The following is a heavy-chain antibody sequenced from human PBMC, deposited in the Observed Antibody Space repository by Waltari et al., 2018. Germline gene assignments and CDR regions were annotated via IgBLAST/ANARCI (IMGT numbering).Heavy chain of an antibody. D-gene: IGHD3-22*01. V-gene: IGHV3-15*07. Sequence: EVQLVESGGGLVKPGGSLRLSCAASGFTFSNAWMNWVRQAPGQGLEWVGRIKSKTDGGTTDYAAPVKGRFTISRDDSKNTLYLQMNSLKTEDTAVYYCTTLYYYDSSGYYVSYYYYGMDVWGQGTTVTVSS. CDR2: IKSKTDGGTT. CDR1: GFTFSNAW. CDR3: TTLYYYDSSGYYVSYYYYGMDV. J-gene: IGHJ6*02.